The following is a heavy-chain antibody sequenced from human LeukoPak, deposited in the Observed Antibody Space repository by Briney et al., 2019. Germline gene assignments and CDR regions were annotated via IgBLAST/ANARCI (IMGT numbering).Heavy chain of an antibody. CDR3: ATDNPARFLEWLLLDY. J-gene: IGHJ4*02. V-gene: IGHV1-24*01. CDR2: FDPEDGET. D-gene: IGHD3-3*01. Sequence: ASVKVSCKASGYTFTSYAMNWVRQAPGEGLEWMGGFDPEDGETIYAQKFQGRVTMTEDTSTGTAYMELSSLRSEDTAVYYCATDNPARFLEWLLLDYWGQGTLVTVSS. CDR1: GYTFTSYA.